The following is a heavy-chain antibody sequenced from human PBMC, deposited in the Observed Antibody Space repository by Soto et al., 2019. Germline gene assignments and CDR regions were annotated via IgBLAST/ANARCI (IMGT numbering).Heavy chain of an antibody. Sequence: QVQLVESGGGVVQPGRSLRLSCAASGFTFSSYAMHWVRQAPGKGLEWVAVISYDGSNKYYADSVKGRFTISRDNSKNTLYLQMNSLRAEDTAVYYCARSGSGSGRGMDVWGQGTTVTVSS. CDR2: ISYDGSNK. J-gene: IGHJ6*02. D-gene: IGHD3-10*01. V-gene: IGHV3-30-3*01. CDR1: GFTFSSYA. CDR3: ARSGSGSGRGMDV.